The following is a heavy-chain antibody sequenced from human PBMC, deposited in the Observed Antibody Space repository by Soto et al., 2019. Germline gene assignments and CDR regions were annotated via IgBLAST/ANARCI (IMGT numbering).Heavy chain of an antibody. D-gene: IGHD4-17*01. CDR2: ISGSGGST. CDR3: AKRGLGYGDLQEYFQH. CDR1: GFTFSSYA. V-gene: IGHV3-23*01. J-gene: IGHJ1*01. Sequence: GGSLRLSCAASGFTFSSYAMSWVRQAPGKGLEWVSAISGSGGSTYYADSVKGRFTISRDNSKNTLYLQMNSLRAEDTAVYDCAKRGLGYGDLQEYFQHWGQGTLVTVSS.